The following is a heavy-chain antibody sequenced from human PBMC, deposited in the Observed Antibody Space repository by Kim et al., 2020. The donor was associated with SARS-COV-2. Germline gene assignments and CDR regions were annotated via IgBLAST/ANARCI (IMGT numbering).Heavy chain of an antibody. CDR3: ARSIVVVPAAMFDP. CDR2: IYYSGST. V-gene: IGHV4-59*13. J-gene: IGHJ5*02. D-gene: IGHD2-2*01. Sequence: SETLSLTFTVSGGSISSYYWSWIRQPPGKGLEWIGYIYYSGSTNYNPSLKSRVTISVDTSKNQFSLKLSSVTAADTAVYYCARSIVVVPAAMFDPWGQGTLVTVSS. CDR1: GGSISSYY.